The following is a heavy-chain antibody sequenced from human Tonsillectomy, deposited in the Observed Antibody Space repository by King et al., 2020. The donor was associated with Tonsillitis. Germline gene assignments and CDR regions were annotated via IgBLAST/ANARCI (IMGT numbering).Heavy chain of an antibody. Sequence: QLVQSGGGLVKPGGSLRLSCEASGFPFSSYSMNWVRQAPEKGLEWVSSISSSSSYIYYADSVKGRFTISRDNANNSLYLQMNSLRAEDTAVYYCARDQQLIRWGQGTLVTVSS. CDR1: GFPFSSYS. CDR3: ARDQQLIR. J-gene: IGHJ4*02. V-gene: IGHV3-21*01. CDR2: ISSSSSYI. D-gene: IGHD6-13*01.